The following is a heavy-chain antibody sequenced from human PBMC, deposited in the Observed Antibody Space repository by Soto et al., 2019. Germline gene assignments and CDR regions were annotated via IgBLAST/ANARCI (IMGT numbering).Heavy chain of an antibody. CDR2: IKTKGDGGAT. Sequence: EVQLVESGGGLVEPGGSLRLSCAASGLTFTSASMNWVRQAPGKGLEWVGQIKTKGDGGATAYAAPVKGRFTVSREDSINMLFLQMNSLKAEDSAVYYCTTRTAAVAFGSDWGQGTLVTVSS. J-gene: IGHJ4*02. CDR3: TTRTAAVAFGSD. V-gene: IGHV3-15*07. D-gene: IGHD6-19*01. CDR1: GLTFTSAS.